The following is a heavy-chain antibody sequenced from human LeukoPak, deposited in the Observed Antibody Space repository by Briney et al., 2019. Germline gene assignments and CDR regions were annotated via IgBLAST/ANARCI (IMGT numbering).Heavy chain of an antibody. D-gene: IGHD6-13*01. J-gene: IGHJ4*02. V-gene: IGHV1-2*02. CDR2: INPNSGGT. CDR1: GYTFTGYY. Sequence: ASVKVSCKVSGYTFTGYYMHWVRQAPGQGLEWMGWINPNSGGTNYAQKFQGRVTMTRDTSISTAYMELSRLRSDDTAVYYCARASPYSRLFDYWGQGTLVTVSS. CDR3: ARASPYSRLFDY.